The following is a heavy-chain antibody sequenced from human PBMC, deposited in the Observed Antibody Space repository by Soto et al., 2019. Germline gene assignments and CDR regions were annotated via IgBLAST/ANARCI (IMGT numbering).Heavy chain of an antibody. CDR1: GGSLSGYY. CDR3: ARGGSAGDFWTGYNYYYYMAV. CDR2: INQSGVI. V-gene: IGHV4-34*01. J-gene: IGHJ6*03. D-gene: IGHD3-3*01. Sequence: SETLSLTCAVYGGSLSGYYWTWIRQPPGKGLEWIGEINQSGVINYNPSLKSRVTISLDTSKNQFSLKLSSVTAADTAIYYCARGGSAGDFWTGYNYYYYMAVWDKGATVTVSS.